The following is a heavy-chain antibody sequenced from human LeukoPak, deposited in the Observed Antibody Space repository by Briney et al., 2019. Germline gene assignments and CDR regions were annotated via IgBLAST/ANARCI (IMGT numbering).Heavy chain of an antibody. V-gene: IGHV1-8*01. J-gene: IGHJ4*02. CDR3: ARHRRSGSYTPMAYYFDY. Sequence: ASVKVSCKASGYTFTSYDINWVRQATGQGLEWMGWMNPNSGNTGYAQKFQGRVTMTRNTSISTAYMELSSLRSEDTAVYYCARHRRSGSYTPMAYYFDYWGQGTLVTVSS. CDR2: MNPNSGNT. D-gene: IGHD1-26*01. CDR1: GYTFTSYD.